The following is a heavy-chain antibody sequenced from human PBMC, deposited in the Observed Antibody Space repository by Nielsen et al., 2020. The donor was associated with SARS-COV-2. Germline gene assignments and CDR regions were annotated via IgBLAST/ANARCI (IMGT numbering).Heavy chain of an antibody. D-gene: IGHD6-13*01. J-gene: IGHJ6*02. CDR2: IKQDGSEK. Sequence: GESLKISCAASGFTFSSYWMSWVRQAPGKGLEWVANIKQDGSEKYYVDSVKGRFTISRDNAKNSLYLQMNSLRAEDTAVYYCARVEGSWYPYYYYGMDVWGQGTTVTVSS. CDR3: ARVEGSWYPYYYYGMDV. CDR1: GFTFSSYW. V-gene: IGHV3-7*01.